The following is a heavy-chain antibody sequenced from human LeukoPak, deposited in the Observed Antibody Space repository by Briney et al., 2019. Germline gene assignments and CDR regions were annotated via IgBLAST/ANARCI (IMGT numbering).Heavy chain of an antibody. D-gene: IGHD4-17*01. J-gene: IGHJ3*02. CDR2: ISAYNGNT. V-gene: IGHV1-18*01. CDR3: ARRTVTTADDAFNI. Sequence: ASVKVSCKASGYTFTSYGISWVRQAPGQGLEWMGWISAYNGNTNYAQKLQGRVTMTTGTSTSTAYMELRSLRSDDTAVYYCARRTVTTADDAFNIWGQGTMVTVSS. CDR1: GYTFTSYG.